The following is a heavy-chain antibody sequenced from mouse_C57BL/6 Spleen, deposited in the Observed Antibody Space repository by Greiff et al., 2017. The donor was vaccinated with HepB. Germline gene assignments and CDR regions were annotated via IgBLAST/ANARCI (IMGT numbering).Heavy chain of an antibody. Sequence: QVQLQQPGAELVKPGASVKLSCKASGYTFTSYWMHWVKQRPGQGLEWIGMIHPNSGSTNYNEKFKSKATLTVDKSSSTAYMQLSSLTSEDSAVYYCAREIYYGNPAWFAYWGQVTLVTVSA. CDR2: IHPNSGST. J-gene: IGHJ3*01. V-gene: IGHV1-64*01. CDR1: GYTFTSYW. CDR3: AREIYYGNPAWFAY. D-gene: IGHD2-1*01.